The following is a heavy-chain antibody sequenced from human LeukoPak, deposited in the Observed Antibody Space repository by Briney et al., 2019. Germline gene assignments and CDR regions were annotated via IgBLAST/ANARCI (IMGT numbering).Heavy chain of an antibody. V-gene: IGHV4-38-2*01. D-gene: IGHD3-3*01. CDR2: IYYSGST. J-gene: IGHJ6*03. Sequence: SETLSLTCAVSGYSISSGDYWGWIRQPPGKGLEWIGSIYYSGSTYYNPSLKSRVTISVDTSKNQFSLKLSSVTAADTAVYYCARAYYDFWSGYYTGGGYYYYYMDVWGKGTTVTVSS. CDR3: ARAYYDFWSGYYTGGGYYYYYMDV. CDR1: GYSISSGDY.